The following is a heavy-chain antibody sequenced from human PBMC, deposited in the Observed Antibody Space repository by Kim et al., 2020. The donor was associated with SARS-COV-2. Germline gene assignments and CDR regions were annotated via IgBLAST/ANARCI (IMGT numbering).Heavy chain of an antibody. D-gene: IGHD3-10*01. V-gene: IGHV4-39*01. CDR3: ARLIDTMVRGGTIDY. J-gene: IGHJ4*02. Sequence: PSLKSRVTISVDTSKNQFSLKLSSVTAADTAVYYCARLIDTMVRGGTIDYWGQGTLVTVSS.